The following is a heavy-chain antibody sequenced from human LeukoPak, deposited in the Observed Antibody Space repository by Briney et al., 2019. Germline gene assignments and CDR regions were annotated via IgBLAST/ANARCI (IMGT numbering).Heavy chain of an antibody. CDR1: GYTFTSYC. D-gene: IGHD2-15*01. V-gene: IGHV1-18*01. CDR2: ISAYNGNT. CDR3: AREIPYCSGGSCYGRGFDP. J-gene: IGHJ5*02. Sequence: GASVKVSCKASGYTFTSYCISWVRQAPGQGLEWMGWISAYNGNTNYAQKLQGRVTMTTDTSTSTAYMELRSLRSDDTAVYYCAREIPYCSGGSCYGRGFDPWGQGTLVTVSS.